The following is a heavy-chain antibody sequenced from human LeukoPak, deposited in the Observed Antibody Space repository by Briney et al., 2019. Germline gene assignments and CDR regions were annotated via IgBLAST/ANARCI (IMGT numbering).Heavy chain of an antibody. D-gene: IGHD3-22*01. CDR2: IVTSGNTI. CDR1: GFTFSGYI. CDR3: ARASIKDYYDSSGYFGSTSELGS. J-gene: IGHJ5*02. Sequence: SGGSLRLSCAASGFTFSGYIMNWVRQAPGRGLERFSYIVTSGNTIYYADSVKGRFTISRDNAKNSLYLQMNSLRAEDTAVYYCARASIKDYYDSSGYFGSTSELGSWGQGALVTVSS. V-gene: IGHV3-48*01.